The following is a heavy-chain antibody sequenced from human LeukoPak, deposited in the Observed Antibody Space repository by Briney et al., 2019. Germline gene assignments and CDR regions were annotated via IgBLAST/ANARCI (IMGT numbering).Heavy chain of an antibody. CDR3: ARYTTSTLPNWFDP. J-gene: IGHJ5*02. V-gene: IGHV4-59*08. D-gene: IGHD2/OR15-2a*01. CDR2: IYYTGST. Sequence: SETLSLACTVSGGSISGYFWSWIRQPPGKGLEWIGYIYYTGSTSYNPSLPSRVTISLDTSKNQFSLRLSSVTAADTAIYYCARYTTSTLPNWFDPWGQGTLVTVSS. CDR1: GGSISGYF.